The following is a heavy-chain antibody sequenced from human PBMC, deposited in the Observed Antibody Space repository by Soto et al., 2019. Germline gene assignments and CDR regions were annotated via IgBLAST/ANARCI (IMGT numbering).Heavy chain of an antibody. CDR3: GKGNSAYYYDY. Sequence: GGSLRLSCAASGFSFSDYAMTWVRQVPGKGLQWVSSITAGGGDTYYADSVKGRFTISRDNSKNMLYLQMNSLRAEDTAVYYCGKGNSAYYYDYWGQGILVTVSS. V-gene: IGHV3-23*01. CDR2: ITAGGGDT. J-gene: IGHJ4*02. D-gene: IGHD3-22*01. CDR1: GFSFSDYA.